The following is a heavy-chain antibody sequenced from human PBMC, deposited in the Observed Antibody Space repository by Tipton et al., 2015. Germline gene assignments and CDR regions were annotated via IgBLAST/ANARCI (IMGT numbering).Heavy chain of an antibody. V-gene: IGHV4-31*03. CDR3: ARDLEHGMDV. D-gene: IGHD5-24*01. J-gene: IGHJ6*02. CDR1: GVSIGSGGYY. CDR2: IYYSGTA. Sequence: TLSLTCTVSGVSIGSGGYYWSWIRQHPGKGLEWIGYIYYSGTAYYNPSLKSRVIISVDTSKNQFSLRLSSVIAADTAVYYCARDLEHGMDVWGQGTTVTVSS.